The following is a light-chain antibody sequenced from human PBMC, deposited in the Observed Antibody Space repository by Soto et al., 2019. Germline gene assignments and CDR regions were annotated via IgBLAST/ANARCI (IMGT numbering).Light chain of an antibody. CDR3: QTWGTGIRV. V-gene: IGLV4-69*01. CDR1: SWHSRYA. J-gene: IGLJ2*01. Sequence: QLVLTQSPSASASLGASVKLTCTLDSWHSRYAIAWHQQQPEKGPRFLMKLYNDGRHFKGDGIPDRFSGSSSGAERYLTISSLQSEDEADYYCQTWGTGIRVFGGGTKLTVL. CDR2: LYNDGRH.